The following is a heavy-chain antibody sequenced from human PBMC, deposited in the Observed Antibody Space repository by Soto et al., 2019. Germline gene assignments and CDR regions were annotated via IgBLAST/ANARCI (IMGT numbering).Heavy chain of an antibody. CDR2: INPSGGST. CDR3: ARAFYGSGSYTFDY. Sequence: GASVKVSCKASGYTFTNYYIHWVRQAPGQGLEWMGRINPSGGSTSYAQKFRGRVTMTRDTSTTTVYMELSNLRSGDTAFYYCARAFYGSGSYTFDYWGQGTLVTVSS. J-gene: IGHJ4*02. D-gene: IGHD3-10*01. CDR1: GYTFTNYY. V-gene: IGHV1-46*01.